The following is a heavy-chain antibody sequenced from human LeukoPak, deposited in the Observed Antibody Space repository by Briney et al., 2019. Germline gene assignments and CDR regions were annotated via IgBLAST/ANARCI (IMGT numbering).Heavy chain of an antibody. V-gene: IGHV5-51*01. CDR1: GYSFTSYW. CDR2: IYPGDSDT. Sequence: GESLQISCQGSGYSFTSYWIGWVRQMPGKGLEWMGIIYPGDSDTRYSPSFQGQVTISDDKSISTAYLQWSSLNASDTAMYYCARLGYSSGEGAFDIWGQGTMVTVSS. J-gene: IGHJ3*02. CDR3: ARLGYSSGEGAFDI. D-gene: IGHD6-19*01.